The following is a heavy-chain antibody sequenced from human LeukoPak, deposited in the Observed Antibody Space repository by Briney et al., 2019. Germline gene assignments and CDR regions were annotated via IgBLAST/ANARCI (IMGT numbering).Heavy chain of an antibody. CDR2: IYYSGST. Sequence: PSETLSLTCTVSGGSISSYYWSWIRQPPGKGLEWIGYIYYSGSTNYNPSLKSRVTISVDTSKNQFSLKLSSVTAADTAVYYCARGSLTDYGDYYNWFDPWGQGTLVTVSS. CDR3: ARGSLTDYGDYYNWFDP. J-gene: IGHJ5*02. V-gene: IGHV4-59*01. CDR1: GGSISSYY. D-gene: IGHD4-17*01.